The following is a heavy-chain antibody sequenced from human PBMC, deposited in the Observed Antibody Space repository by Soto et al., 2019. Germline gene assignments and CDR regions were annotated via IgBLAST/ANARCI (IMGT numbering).Heavy chain of an antibody. Sequence: QITLKESGPSLIKPTQTLALTCTFSGFSFNTRGVGVAWIRQPPGKTLEWLAVIYWDNDRRYRPSLTDRLSITNDMSTKQVVLTMTNVDPVDTGTYYCAHPVPGPLSFAYWGQGALVTVSS. CDR1: GFSFNTRGVG. CDR2: IYWDNDR. CDR3: AHPVPGPLSFAY. D-gene: IGHD6-19*01. J-gene: IGHJ4*02. V-gene: IGHV2-5*02.